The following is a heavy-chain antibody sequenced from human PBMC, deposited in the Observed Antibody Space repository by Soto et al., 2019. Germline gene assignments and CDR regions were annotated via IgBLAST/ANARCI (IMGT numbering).Heavy chain of an antibody. Sequence: QVQVVQSGAEVKKPGASVRVSCKTSGYTVTSYDLNWVRQAPGQGLERMGWMSPDSGNAGYAQQFQGRLNMTSNTSISTAYMELSSLRSEATSVYYCAVTTGYWGRGTMVTVSS. J-gene: IGHJ4*02. D-gene: IGHD4-17*01. V-gene: IGHV1-8*01. CDR1: GYTVTSYD. CDR2: MSPDSGNA. CDR3: AVTTGY.